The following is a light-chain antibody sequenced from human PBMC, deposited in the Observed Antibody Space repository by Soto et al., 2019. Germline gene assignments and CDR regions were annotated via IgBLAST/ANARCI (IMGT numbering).Light chain of an antibody. CDR3: QPYNNWPLT. CDR1: QNISRS. Sequence: EIGMTQSPSTVSVSPGERATLSCRASQNISRSLAWYQQKPGQGPSLLIYGTSTRATGVPARFSGSRSGAEFTLTINSLQSEEFAVYYCQPYNNWPLTFGGGTKVDIK. J-gene: IGKJ4*01. V-gene: IGKV3-15*01. CDR2: GTS.